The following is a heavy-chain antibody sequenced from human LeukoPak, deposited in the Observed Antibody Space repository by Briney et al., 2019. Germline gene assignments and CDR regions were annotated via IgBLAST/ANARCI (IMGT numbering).Heavy chain of an antibody. CDR3: ARDPKHYHYYYYMDV. CDR1: GFTFSDYY. CDR2: ISSSGSTI. Sequence: GGSLRLSCAASGFTFSDYYMSWIRQAPGKGLEWVSYISSSGSTIYYADSVKGRFTISRDNAKNSLYLQMNSLRAEGTAVYYCARDPKHYHYYYYMDVWGKGTTVTVSS. V-gene: IGHV3-11*04. J-gene: IGHJ6*03.